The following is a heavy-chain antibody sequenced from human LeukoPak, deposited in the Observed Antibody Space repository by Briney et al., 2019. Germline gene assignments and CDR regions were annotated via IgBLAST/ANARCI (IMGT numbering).Heavy chain of an antibody. V-gene: IGHV3-33*08. D-gene: IGHD3-3*01. J-gene: IGHJ4*02. CDR2: IWHDGRNK. CDR3: ARIMNDFWSGYYPLALNY. CDR1: GFTFSNYV. Sequence: GRSLRLSCAASGFTFSNYVMNWVRHAPGKGLEGVADIWHDGRNKYYVDSVKGRFTISRDNSKNTLYLQMNSLRAEDTAVYYCARIMNDFWSGYYPLALNYWGQGTPVTVSS.